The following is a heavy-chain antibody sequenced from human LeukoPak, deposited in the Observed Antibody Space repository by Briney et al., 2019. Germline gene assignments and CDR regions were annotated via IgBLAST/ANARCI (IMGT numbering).Heavy chain of an antibody. CDR3: APVGATKGFDY. CDR2: INPNSGGT. D-gene: IGHD1-26*01. Sequence: PGGSLRLSCAASGFTFSSYGMHWVRQAPGQGLEWMGWINPNSGGTNYAQKFQGRVTMTRDTSISTAYMELSRLRSDDTAVYYCAPVGATKGFDYWGQGTLVTVSS. V-gene: IGHV1-2*02. J-gene: IGHJ4*02. CDR1: GFTFSSYG.